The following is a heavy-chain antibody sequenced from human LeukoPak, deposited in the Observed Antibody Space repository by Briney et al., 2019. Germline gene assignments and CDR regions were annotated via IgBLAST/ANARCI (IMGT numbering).Heavy chain of an antibody. Sequence: SETLSLTCTVSGGSISSYYWSWIRQPAGKGLGWIGRIYTSGSTNYNPSLKSRVTMSVDTSKNQFSLKLSSVTAADTAVYYCARDSSSGPYGYWGQGTLVTVSS. CDR3: ARDSSSGPYGY. J-gene: IGHJ4*02. CDR1: GGSISSYY. CDR2: IYTSGST. V-gene: IGHV4-4*07. D-gene: IGHD3-22*01.